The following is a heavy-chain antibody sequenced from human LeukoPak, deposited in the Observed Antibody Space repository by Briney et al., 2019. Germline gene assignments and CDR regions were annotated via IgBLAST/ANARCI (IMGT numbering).Heavy chain of an antibody. V-gene: IGHV1-18*01. CDR2: ISAYNGKT. D-gene: IGHD2/OR15-2a*01. Sequence: ASVKVSCKASGYTFTRYGISWVRQAPGQGLEWMGWISAYNGKTNYAQKLQGRVTMTTDTSTSTAYMEVRSLRSDDTAVYYCARDGDHSAPNISFDYWGQGTLVTVSS. CDR3: ARDGDHSAPNISFDY. CDR1: GYTFTRYG. J-gene: IGHJ4*02.